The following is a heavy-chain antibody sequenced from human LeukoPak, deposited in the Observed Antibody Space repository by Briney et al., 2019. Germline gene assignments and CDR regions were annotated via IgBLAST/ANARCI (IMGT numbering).Heavy chain of an antibody. V-gene: IGHV3-48*01. CDR2: ISSSSSTI. D-gene: IGHD3-22*01. CDR3: ARDPGYYYDSSGYF. J-gene: IGHJ4*02. Sequence: GGSLRLSCAASGFTFSSYRMNWVRQAPGKGLEWVSYISSSSSTIYYADSVKGRFTISRDNDKNSLYLQMNSLRAEDTAVYYCARDPGYYYDSSGYFWGQGTLVTVSS. CDR1: GFTFSSYR.